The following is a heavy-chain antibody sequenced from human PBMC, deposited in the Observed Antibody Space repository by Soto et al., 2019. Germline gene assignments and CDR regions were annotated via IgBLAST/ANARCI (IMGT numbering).Heavy chain of an antibody. Sequence: GGSLRLSCAASGFTFSSYAMHWVRQAPGKGLEYVAAISSNGGSTYYANSVEGRFTISRDNSKNTLYLQMDSLRTEDMGVYYCATEHDGSGWYTYWGQGTLVTV. D-gene: IGHD6-19*01. CDR2: ISSNGGST. CDR3: ATEHDGSGWYTY. V-gene: IGHV3-64*01. CDR1: GFTFSSYA. J-gene: IGHJ4*02.